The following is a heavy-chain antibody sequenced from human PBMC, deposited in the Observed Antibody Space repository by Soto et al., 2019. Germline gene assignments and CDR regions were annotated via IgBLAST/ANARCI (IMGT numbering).Heavy chain of an antibody. D-gene: IGHD6-19*01. Sequence: QVQLVESGGGVVQPGRSLRLSCAASGFTFSSYGMHWVRQAPGKGLEWVAVIWYDGSNKYYADSVKGRFTISRDNSKNTLYLQMNSLRAEDTAVYYCARDGYSSGWYAGAFDYWGQGTLVTVSS. CDR1: GFTFSSYG. J-gene: IGHJ4*02. V-gene: IGHV3-33*01. CDR2: IWYDGSNK. CDR3: ARDGYSSGWYAGAFDY.